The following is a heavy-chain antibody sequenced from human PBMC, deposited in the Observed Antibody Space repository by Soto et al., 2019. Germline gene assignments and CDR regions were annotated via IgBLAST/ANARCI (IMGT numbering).Heavy chain of an antibody. Sequence: HVQLVQSGAEVKNPGSSVKVSCKASGGTFSSYPITWVRQAPGQGLEWMGGINPIFGTTHYAQEFQGRLTITADKSTSTACLEGSSLRNEATAVDYCASREGLVGPAAYVTPGYFFDSWGQGTLVTVSS. CDR3: ASREGLVGPAAYVTPGYFFDS. J-gene: IGHJ5*02. D-gene: IGHD2-2*01. V-gene: IGHV1-69*06. CDR1: GGTFSSYP. CDR2: INPIFGTT.